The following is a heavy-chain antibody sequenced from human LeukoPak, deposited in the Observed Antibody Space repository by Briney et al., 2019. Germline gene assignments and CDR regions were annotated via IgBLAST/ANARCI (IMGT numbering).Heavy chain of an antibody. D-gene: IGHD6-19*01. CDR3: SGWYLDAFDI. J-gene: IGHJ3*02. CDR1: GGSFSGYY. CDR2: IYYSGST. Sequence: PSETLSLTCAVYGGSFSGYYWSWIRQPPGKGLEWIGYIYYSGSTNYNPSLKSRVTISVDTSKNQFSLKLSSVTAADTAVYYCSGWYLDAFDIWGQGTMATVSS. V-gene: IGHV4-59*01.